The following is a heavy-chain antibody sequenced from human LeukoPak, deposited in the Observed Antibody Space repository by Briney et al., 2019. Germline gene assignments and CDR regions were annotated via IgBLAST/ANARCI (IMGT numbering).Heavy chain of an antibody. D-gene: IGHD6-13*01. V-gene: IGHV3-21*01. CDR3: ARDKIPSAGTPRGFDP. CDR2: ISSTSSYI. Sequence: GGSLRLSCAASGFTFSSYSMNWVRQAPGKGLEWVSSISSTSSYIYYAASVKGRFTISRDNAKSSLYLQMNSLRAEDTAVYYYARDKIPSAGTPRGFDPWGQGTLVTVSS. J-gene: IGHJ5*02. CDR1: GFTFSSYS.